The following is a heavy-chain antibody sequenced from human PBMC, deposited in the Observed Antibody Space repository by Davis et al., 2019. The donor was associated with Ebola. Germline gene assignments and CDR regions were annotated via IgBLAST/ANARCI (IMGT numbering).Heavy chain of an antibody. D-gene: IGHD6-19*01. CDR3: ARRAGAWYKGGAFDI. V-gene: IGHV4-39*01. CDR2: IYSSGST. J-gene: IGHJ3*02. CDR1: GGSISSSAYY. Sequence: SETLSLTCTVSGGSISSSAYYWGWIRQPPGKGLEWIGNIYSSGSTYYNPSLKSRVTISVDTSKNQFSLKLSSVTDADTAVYYCARRAGAWYKGGAFDIWGQGTRVTVSS.